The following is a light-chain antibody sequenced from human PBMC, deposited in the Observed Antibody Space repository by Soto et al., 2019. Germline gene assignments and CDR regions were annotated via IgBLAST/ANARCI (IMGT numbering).Light chain of an antibody. CDR3: QQYNDWPLT. CDR2: GAF. J-gene: IGKJ1*01. CDR1: QSVSSN. V-gene: IGKV3-15*01. Sequence: EIVMTQSPVTLSVSPGERATLSCRASQSVSSNLAWYQQKPGQAPSLLIYGAFPRATGIPARFSGTWSGTEFTLTISSLQSEDFALYYCQQYNDWPLTFGQGTKVDI.